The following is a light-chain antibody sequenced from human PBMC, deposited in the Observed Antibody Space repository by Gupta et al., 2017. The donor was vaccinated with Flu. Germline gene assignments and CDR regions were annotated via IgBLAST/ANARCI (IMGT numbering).Light chain of an antibody. CDR1: QDIRNY. CDR2: DAS. CDR3: HQLENLPPYT. Sequence: DIQMTQSPSFLYASVGDRVTITCQASQDIRNYLNWYKQKPGKAPKLLIYDASNWETGVPSRFSGSGFGKDFTLTITSRQQEDFASYYCHQLENLPPYTFGQGTKMEIK. V-gene: IGKV1-33*01. J-gene: IGKJ2*01.